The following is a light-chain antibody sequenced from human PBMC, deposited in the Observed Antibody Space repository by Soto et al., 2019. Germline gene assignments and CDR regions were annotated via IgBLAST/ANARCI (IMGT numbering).Light chain of an antibody. V-gene: IGKV4-1*01. CDR2: WAS. Sequence: DIVMTQSPDSLAVSLGERATINCKSSQSVLYSSKNKNFLAWYQQKPGQPPKLLIYWASTRESGVPDRFSGSESGTDFTLIISSLQAEDVAVYYCQQYYRRPLTFGGGTKVEIK. J-gene: IGKJ4*01. CDR3: QQYYRRPLT. CDR1: QSVLYSSKNKNF.